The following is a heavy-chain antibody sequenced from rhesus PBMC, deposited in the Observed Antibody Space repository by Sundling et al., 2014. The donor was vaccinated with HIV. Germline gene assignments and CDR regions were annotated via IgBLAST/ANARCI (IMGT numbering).Heavy chain of an antibody. CDR1: GASISGGYG. V-gene: IGHV4-127*01. CDR3: ARHPHFLAAAGTFDS. CDR2: IFGALETT. Sequence: QLQLQESGPGLVKPSETLSLTCAVSGASISGGYGWAWLRQPPGKGLEWIGHIFGALETTYYNPSLKSRVTISMDTSKNQFSLNLSSVTAADTAVYYCARHPHFLAAAGTFDSWGQGVLVTVSS. D-gene: IGHD6-25*01. J-gene: IGHJ4*01.